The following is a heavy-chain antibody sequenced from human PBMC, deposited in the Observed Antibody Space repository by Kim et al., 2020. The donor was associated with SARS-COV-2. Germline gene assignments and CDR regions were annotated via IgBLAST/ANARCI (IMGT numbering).Heavy chain of an antibody. CDR3: ARVRSTSSPSYCGGDCYLDY. D-gene: IGHD2-21*02. V-gene: IGHV3-30*01. J-gene: IGHJ4*02. Sequence: RFTITRDNSKNTLDLQMNSLRAEDTAVYYCARVRSTSSPSYCGGDCYLDYWGQGTLVTVSS.